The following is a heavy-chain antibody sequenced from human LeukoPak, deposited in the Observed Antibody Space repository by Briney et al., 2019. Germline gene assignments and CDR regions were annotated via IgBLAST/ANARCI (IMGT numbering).Heavy chain of an antibody. V-gene: IGHV1-8*01. CDR2: MNPNSGNT. Sequence: ASVKVSCKASGYTFTNYDINWVRQAAGQGLQWMGWMNPNSGNTGYPQRFQGRVTMTRDTSINTAYMELSSLRSEDTAVYYCVRGQSGFEFDPWGQGTLVTVSS. D-gene: IGHD5-12*01. CDR1: GYTFTNYD. J-gene: IGHJ5*02. CDR3: VRGQSGFEFDP.